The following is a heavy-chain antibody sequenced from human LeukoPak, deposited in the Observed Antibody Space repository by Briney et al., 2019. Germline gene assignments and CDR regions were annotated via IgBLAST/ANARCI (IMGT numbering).Heavy chain of an antibody. Sequence: GGSLRLSCAASGFTFDSYAMTWVRQAPGKGLEWVSAISGSGGGTYYADSVKGRFTISRDNSKNTLYLQMNSLRAEDTAVYYCASHMTTVTTPLDYWGQGTLVTVSS. V-gene: IGHV3-23*01. CDR3: ASHMTTVTTPLDY. CDR2: ISGSGGGT. CDR1: GFTFDSYA. D-gene: IGHD4-11*01. J-gene: IGHJ4*02.